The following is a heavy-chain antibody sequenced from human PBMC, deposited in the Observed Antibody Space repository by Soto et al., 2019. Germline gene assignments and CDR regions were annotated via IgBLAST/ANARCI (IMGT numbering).Heavy chain of an antibody. J-gene: IGHJ6*02. D-gene: IGHD2-21*02. V-gene: IGHV3-23*01. CDR1: GFTFSTYA. CDR2: ILTDGST. CDR3: ATYPLPVYYGLDV. Sequence: EVQVLESGGDLVQPGGSLRLSCAASGFTFSTYAMSWVRQAPGKGLEWVSAILTDGSTYYADSVRGRFTISRDNSKSTLYLQMNSLRAEDTAIYYCATYPLPVYYGLDVWGQGTTVTVSS.